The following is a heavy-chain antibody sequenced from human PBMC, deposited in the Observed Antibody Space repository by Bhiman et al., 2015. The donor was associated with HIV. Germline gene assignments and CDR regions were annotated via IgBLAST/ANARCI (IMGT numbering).Heavy chain of an antibody. CDR1: GFTFSRHG. V-gene: IGHV3-30*18. CDR3: AKVTILGSYLDYFDY. CDR2: ISYDGINK. Sequence: QVQLVESGGGVVQPGRSLRLSCAASGFTFSRHGMHWVRQAPGKGLEWVAVISYDGINKYYSDSVKGRFTISRDSSKNTLYLLMNSLRADDTAVYYCAKVTILGSYLDYFDYWGQGTPGHRLL. D-gene: IGHD1-26*01. J-gene: IGHJ4*02.